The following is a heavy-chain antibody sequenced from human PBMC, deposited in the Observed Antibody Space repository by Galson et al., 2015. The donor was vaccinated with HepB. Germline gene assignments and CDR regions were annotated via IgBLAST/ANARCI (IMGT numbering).Heavy chain of an antibody. V-gene: IGHV3-23*01. CDR1: GFTFSSYA. Sequence: SLRLSCAASGFTFSSYAMSWVRQAPGKGLEWVSAISGSGGSTYYADSVKGRFTISRDNSKNTLYLQMNSLRAEDTAVYYCARGQEKKDAFEIWGQGTMVTVSS. CDR3: ARGQEKKDAFEI. D-gene: IGHD5-24*01. J-gene: IGHJ3*02. CDR2: ISGSGGST.